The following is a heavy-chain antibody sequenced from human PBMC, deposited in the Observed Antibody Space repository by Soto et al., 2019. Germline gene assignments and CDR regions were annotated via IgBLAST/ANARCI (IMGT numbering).Heavy chain of an antibody. CDR1: GFTFSSYA. J-gene: IGHJ3*02. Sequence: QVQLVESGGGVVQPGRSLRLSCAASGFTFSSYAMHWVRQAPGKALEWVAVISYDGGNKYYADSVKGRFTISRDNSKNTLYLQMNSLRAEDTAVYYCARGSSGWYKDAFDIWGQGTMVTVSS. CDR3: ARGSSGWYKDAFDI. CDR2: ISYDGGNK. D-gene: IGHD6-19*01. V-gene: IGHV3-30-3*01.